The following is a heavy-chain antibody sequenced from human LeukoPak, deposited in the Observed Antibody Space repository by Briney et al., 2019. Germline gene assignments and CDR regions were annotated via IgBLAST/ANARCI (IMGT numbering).Heavy chain of an antibody. CDR2: IHNSGTT. Sequence: ASETLSLTCAVSGGPFSGYFWSWVRQSSGKGLEWIGEIHNSGTTNYNPSLNSRVTISEDTSKNQFYLNLSSVTAADTAVYYCARRYYYNLGSFPFDFWGQGTLVTVSS. V-gene: IGHV4-34*01. CDR3: ARRYYYNLGSFPFDF. D-gene: IGHD3-10*01. J-gene: IGHJ4*02. CDR1: GGPFSGYF.